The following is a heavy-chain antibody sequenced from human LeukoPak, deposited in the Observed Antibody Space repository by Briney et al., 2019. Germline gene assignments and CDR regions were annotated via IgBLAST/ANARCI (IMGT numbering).Heavy chain of an antibody. Sequence: GASVMVSCKASGGTFSSYAISWVRQAPGQGLEWMGGIIPIFGTANYAQKFQGRVTITADESTSTAYMELSSLRSEDTAVYYCAREDYYGSGSYWPWGQGTLVTVSS. V-gene: IGHV1-69*13. J-gene: IGHJ5*02. CDR2: IIPIFGTA. D-gene: IGHD3-10*01. CDR3: AREDYYGSGSYWP. CDR1: GGTFSSYA.